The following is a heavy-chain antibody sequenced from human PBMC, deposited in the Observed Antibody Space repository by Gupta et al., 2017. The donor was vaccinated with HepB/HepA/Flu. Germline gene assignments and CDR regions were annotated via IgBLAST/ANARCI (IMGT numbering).Heavy chain of an antibody. D-gene: IGHD2-21*01. CDR3: GKVGSFGMVIDQ. Sequence: EVLLVESGGAMIQPGESLRLSCAASGFNFDAYTMYWVRQTPGKGLEWVALINNRYRPSYAESVRGRFTISRDNRKDSVYLQMTSLGTEDTALYYCGKVGSFGMVIDQWGQGTQVTVS. V-gene: IGHV3-43*01. CDR2: INNRYRP. CDR1: GFNFDAYT. J-gene: IGHJ4*02.